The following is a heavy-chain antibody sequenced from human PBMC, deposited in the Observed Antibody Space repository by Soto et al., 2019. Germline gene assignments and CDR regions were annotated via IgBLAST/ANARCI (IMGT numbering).Heavy chain of an antibody. CDR3: AKSWGGEISYYYYDIEV. Sequence: QVQVVQSGAEVKRPGSSVNVSCKASGGYFNNRQTLNSYPISWVRQAPGQGLEWMGGIIPLFGTTNYAQRLQSRVTITADKYTSTTYIALNNVTSDDPAVYYCAKSWGGEISYYYYDIEVWGQGTTVTVSS. V-gene: IGHV1-69*06. CDR2: IIPLFGTT. J-gene: IGHJ6*01. D-gene: IGHD3-16*01. CDR1: GGYFNNRQTLNSYP.